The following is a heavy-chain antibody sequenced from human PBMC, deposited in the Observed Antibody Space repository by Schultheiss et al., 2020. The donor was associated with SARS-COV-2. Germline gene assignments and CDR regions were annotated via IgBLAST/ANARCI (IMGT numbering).Heavy chain of an antibody. CDR1: GFTFSSYW. V-gene: IGHV3-74*01. CDR3: ARDTARGVGYGMDV. CDR2: INSDGSST. Sequence: GESLKISCAASGFTFSSYWMHWVRQAPGKGLVWVSRINSDGSSTSYADSVKGRFTISRDNAKNSLYLQMNSLRAEDTAVYYCARDTARGVGYGMDVWGQGTTVTVSS. D-gene: IGHD5-18*01. J-gene: IGHJ6*02.